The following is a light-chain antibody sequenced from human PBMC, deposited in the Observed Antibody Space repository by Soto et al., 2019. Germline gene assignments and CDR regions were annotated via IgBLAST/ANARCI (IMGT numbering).Light chain of an antibody. CDR3: QHYNSYSMYT. V-gene: IGKV1-5*01. J-gene: IGKJ2*01. CDR2: DAS. Sequence: DIQMTQSPSTLSASVGDRVTITCRASQSISSWLAWYQQKPGKAPKLLIYDASSLESGVPSRFSGSGSGTEFTLTISSLQPDDFATYYCQHYNSYSMYTVGQGTKLEIK. CDR1: QSISSW.